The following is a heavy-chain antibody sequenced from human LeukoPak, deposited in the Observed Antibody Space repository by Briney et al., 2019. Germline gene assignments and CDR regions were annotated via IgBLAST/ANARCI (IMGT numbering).Heavy chain of an antibody. CDR3: ARGRGKKYYDILTGYPVLDY. D-gene: IGHD3-9*01. CDR1: GGSFSGYY. V-gene: IGHV4-34*01. Sequence: SETLSLTCAVYGGSFSGYYWSWIRQPPGKGLEWIGEINHSGSTNYNPSLTSRVTISVDTSKNQFSLKLSSVTAADTAVYYCARGRGKKYYDILTGYPVLDYWGQGTLVTVSS. J-gene: IGHJ4*02. CDR2: INHSGST.